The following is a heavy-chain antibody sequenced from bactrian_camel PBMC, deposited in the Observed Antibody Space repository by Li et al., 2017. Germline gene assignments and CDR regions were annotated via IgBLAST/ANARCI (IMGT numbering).Heavy chain of an antibody. J-gene: IGHJ4*01. CDR3: AETKKVVTIVQGLAAPVDMPT. CDR2: IGSDGST. Sequence: HVQLVESGGGSVQFGGSLRLSCSISGYTSDSYCMGWFRQAPGKEREGVAAIGSDGSTNYAASVKGRFTISQGNAKNSLVYLQMNSLKPEDTGMYYCAETKKVVTIVQGLAAPVDMPTGARGPRSPSP. D-gene: IGHD3*01. CDR1: GYTSDSYC. V-gene: IGHV3S55*01.